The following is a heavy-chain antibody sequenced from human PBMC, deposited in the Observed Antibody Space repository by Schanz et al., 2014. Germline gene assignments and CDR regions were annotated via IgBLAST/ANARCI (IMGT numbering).Heavy chain of an antibody. V-gene: IGHV3-30*09. J-gene: IGHJ4*02. CDR2: ITYDGSNK. CDR1: GFTFSRHA. D-gene: IGHD1-7*01. Sequence: VQVVESGGGLVQPGGSLRLSCAASGFTFSRHAMHWVRQAAGKGLEWVAAITYDGSNKYYAESVKGRFAISRDNSKDTLYLQMNSLRTEDTAVYYCAKELRPGTERPRGNFDYWGQGTLVTVSS. CDR3: AKELRPGTERPRGNFDY.